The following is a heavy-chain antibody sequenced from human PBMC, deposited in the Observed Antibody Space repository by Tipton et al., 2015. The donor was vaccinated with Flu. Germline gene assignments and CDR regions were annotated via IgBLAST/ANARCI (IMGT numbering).Heavy chain of an antibody. CDR3: ARGEYSRNYYYYYGMDV. J-gene: IGHJ6*02. CDR2: IYYSGST. Sequence: GLVKPSETLSLTCTVSGGSISSYYWSWIRQPPGKGLEWIGYIYYSGSTNYNPSLKSRVTISVDTSKNQFSLKLSSVTAADTAVYYCARGEYSRNYYYYYGMDVWGQGTTVTVS. D-gene: IGHD2/OR15-2a*01. V-gene: IGHV4-59*01. CDR1: GGSISSYY.